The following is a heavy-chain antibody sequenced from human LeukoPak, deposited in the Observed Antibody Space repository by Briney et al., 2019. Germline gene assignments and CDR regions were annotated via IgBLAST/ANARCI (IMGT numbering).Heavy chain of an antibody. J-gene: IGHJ4*02. Sequence: GGSLRLSCAASGFTFSSYSMNWVRQAPGKGLEWASYISSSSSTIYYADSVKGRFTISRDNAKNSLYLQMNSLRAEDTAVYYCARRGYSYGAFDYWGQGTPVTVSS. V-gene: IGHV3-48*01. D-gene: IGHD5-18*01. CDR3: ARRGYSYGAFDY. CDR1: GFTFSSYS. CDR2: ISSSSSTI.